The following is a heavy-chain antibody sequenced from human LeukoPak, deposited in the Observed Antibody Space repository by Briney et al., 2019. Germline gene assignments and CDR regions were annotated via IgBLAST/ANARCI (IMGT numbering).Heavy chain of an antibody. CDR2: INPNSGGT. CDR3: ARARGYCSSTKCYDDHDY. D-gene: IGHD2-2*01. J-gene: IGHJ4*02. Sequence: ASVKVSCKASGYTFTGYYMHWVRQAPRQGREWMGWINPNSGGTKYAQKFQGRVTMTRDTSISTVYMELSSLRSDDTAVYYCARARGYCSSTKCYDDHDYWGQGTLVTVSS. V-gene: IGHV1-2*02. CDR1: GYTFTGYY.